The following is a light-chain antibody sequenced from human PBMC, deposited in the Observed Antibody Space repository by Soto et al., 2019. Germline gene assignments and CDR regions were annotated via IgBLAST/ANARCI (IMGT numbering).Light chain of an antibody. V-gene: IGLV2-14*01. CDR3: SSYTSSSTLLYV. CDR2: GVS. Sequence: QSALTQPASVSGSPGQSITISCTGTSSDVGGYNYVSWYQQHPGKAPKLMIYGVSNRPSGVSNRFSGSKSANTASLTISGPQAEDEADYYCSSYTSSSTLLYVFGTGTKLTVL. CDR1: SSDVGGYNY. J-gene: IGLJ1*01.